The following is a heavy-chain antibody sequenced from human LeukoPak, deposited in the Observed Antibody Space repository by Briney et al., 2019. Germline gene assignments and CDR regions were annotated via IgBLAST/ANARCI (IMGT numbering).Heavy chain of an antibody. CDR1: GVSISPYY. V-gene: IGHV4-4*09. CDR2: IHTSGSN. CDR3: ARLSAAVHLGAFDL. Sequence: SETLSLTCAVSGVSISPYYWAWIRQPPGKGLEWIGYIHTSGSNNQCPSLKSRVTISVDKSKNHFSLRLTSVTAADTAVYYCARLSAAVHLGAFDLWGQGTMVTVSS. D-gene: IGHD3-3*01. J-gene: IGHJ3*01.